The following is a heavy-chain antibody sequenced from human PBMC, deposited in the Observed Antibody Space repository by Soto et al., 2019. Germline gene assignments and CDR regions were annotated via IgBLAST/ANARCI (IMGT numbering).Heavy chain of an antibody. V-gene: IGHV3-7*05. Sequence: GSLRLSCAASGFTFSSYWMSWVRQAPGKGLEWVANIKQDGSEKFYVDSVKGRFTVSRDNAKKSLFLQMNSLRAEDTAVYYCARDVSNFDYWGQGTLVTVSS. J-gene: IGHJ4*02. CDR2: IKQDGSEK. CDR3: ARDVSNFDY. CDR1: GFTFSSYW.